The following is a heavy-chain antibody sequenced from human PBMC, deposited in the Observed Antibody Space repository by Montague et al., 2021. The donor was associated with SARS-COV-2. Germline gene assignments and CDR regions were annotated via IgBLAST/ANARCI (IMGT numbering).Heavy chain of an antibody. CDR1: GFSLSTTGVG. CDR2: IYWDDDK. V-gene: IGHV2-5*02. CDR3: ANRRDIYDFWSGYYTGQNYEAFHCFDP. J-gene: IGHJ5*02. Sequence: PALVKPTQTLTLTCTFSGFSLSTTGVGVGWIRQPPGKALEWLALIYWDDDKRYSPSLKTRLAITKDTSKNQVVLTMTNMDPVDTATYYCANRRDIYDFWSGYYTGQNYEAFHCFDPWGQGTLVTVSS. D-gene: IGHD3-3*01.